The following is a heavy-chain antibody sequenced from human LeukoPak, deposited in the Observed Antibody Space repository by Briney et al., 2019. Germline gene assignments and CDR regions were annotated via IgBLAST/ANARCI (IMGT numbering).Heavy chain of an antibody. V-gene: IGHV4-61*01. J-gene: IGHJ6*02. Sequence: KPSETLSLTCTVSGGSVSSGSYYWSWIRQPPGKGLEWIGYIYYSGSTNYNPSLKSRVTISVDTSKNQFSLKLSSVTAADTAVYYCARGDSYGDYAYYYYGMDVWGQGTTVTVSS. CDR3: ARGDSYGDYAYYYYGMDV. D-gene: IGHD4-17*01. CDR2: IYYSGST. CDR1: GGSVSSGSYY.